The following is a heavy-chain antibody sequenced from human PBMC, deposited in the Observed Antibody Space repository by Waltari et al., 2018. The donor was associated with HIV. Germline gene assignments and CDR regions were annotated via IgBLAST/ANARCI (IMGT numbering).Heavy chain of an antibody. D-gene: IGHD3-10*01. V-gene: IGHV3-53*01. J-gene: IGHJ4*02. CDR2: IYSGGST. CDR3: AREAHSTMVRGVLGD. Sequence: EVQLVESGGGLIQPGGSLRLSCAASGFTVSSNYMSWVRQAPGKGLEGVSVIYSGGSTYYADSVKGRFTISRDNSKNTLYLQMNSLRAEDTAVYYCAREAHSTMVRGVLGDWGQGTLVTVSS. CDR1: GFTVSSNY.